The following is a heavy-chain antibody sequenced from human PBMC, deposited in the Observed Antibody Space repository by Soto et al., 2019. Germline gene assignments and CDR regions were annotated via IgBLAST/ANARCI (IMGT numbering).Heavy chain of an antibody. Sequence: GESLKISCKGSGYSFTSYWISWARQMPGKGLEWMGRIDPSDSYTNYSPSFQGHVTISADKSISTAYLQWSSLRASDTAMYYCARLPYAYSKYVEGYYGLDVWGQGTTVTVSS. J-gene: IGHJ6*02. V-gene: IGHV5-10-1*01. CDR3: ARLPYAYSKYVEGYYGLDV. CDR1: GYSFTSYW. D-gene: IGHD4-4*01. CDR2: IDPSDSYT.